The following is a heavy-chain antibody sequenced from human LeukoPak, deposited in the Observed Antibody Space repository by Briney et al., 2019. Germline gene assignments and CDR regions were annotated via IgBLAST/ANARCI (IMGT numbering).Heavy chain of an antibody. J-gene: IGHJ4*02. D-gene: IGHD3-22*01. CDR3: AKDRGRYYDSSGYYWGYYFDS. CDR1: GFTFSSYS. CDR2: ISSSSSYI. V-gene: IGHV3-21*04. Sequence: GGSLRLSCAASGFTFSSYSMNWVRQAPGKGLEWVSSISSSSSYIYYADSVKGRFTISRDNSKNTLYLQMNSLRAEDTAVYYCAKDRGRYYDSSGYYWGYYFDSWGQGILVTVST.